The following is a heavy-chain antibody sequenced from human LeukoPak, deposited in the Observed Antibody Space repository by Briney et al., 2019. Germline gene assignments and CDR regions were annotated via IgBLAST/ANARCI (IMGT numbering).Heavy chain of an antibody. J-gene: IGHJ6*03. CDR2: INHSRST. CDR1: GGSFSGYY. D-gene: IGHD3-3*01. V-gene: IGHV4-34*01. CDR3: ARGHPRTHYDFWSGYENYYYYYMDV. Sequence: SETLSLTCAVYGGSFSGYYWSWIRQPPGKGLEWIGEINHSRSTNYNPSLKSRVTISVDTPKNQFSLKLSSVTAADTAVYYCARGHPRTHYDFWSGYENYYYYYMDVWGKGTTVTVSS.